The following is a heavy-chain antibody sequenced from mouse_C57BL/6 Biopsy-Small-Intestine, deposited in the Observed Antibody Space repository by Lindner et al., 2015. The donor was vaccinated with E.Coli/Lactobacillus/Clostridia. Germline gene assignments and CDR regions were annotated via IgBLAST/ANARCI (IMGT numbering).Heavy chain of an antibody. CDR3: VRGGEGPYYYGRGGFDP. Sequence: SVKVSCKASGYTFTSYDINWVRQATGQGPEWVGWVNPSTGASGNAQKFQGRVTMTRDTSITTAYMELSGLTSEDTAIYYCVRGGEGPYYYGRGGFDPWGQGTLVTVSS. D-gene: IGHD1-1*02. J-gene: IGHJ4*01. V-gene: IGHV1-4*01. CDR1: GYTFTSYD. CDR2: VNPSTGAS.